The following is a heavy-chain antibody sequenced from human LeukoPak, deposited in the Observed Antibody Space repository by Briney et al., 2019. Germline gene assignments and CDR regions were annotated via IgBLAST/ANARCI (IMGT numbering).Heavy chain of an antibody. CDR2: ITSSGNTI. CDR3: ARLTTMTTTGGPFDY. D-gene: IGHD4-17*01. J-gene: IGHJ4*02. V-gene: IGHV3-48*03. CDR1: GFTFSSYE. Sequence: GGSLRLSCAASGFTFSSYEMNWVRQAPGKGLEGVSYITSSGNTIYYGDYVKGRFTISRDNAKNSLYLQMNSLRAEDTAVYYCARLTTMTTTGGPFDYWGQGTLVTVSS.